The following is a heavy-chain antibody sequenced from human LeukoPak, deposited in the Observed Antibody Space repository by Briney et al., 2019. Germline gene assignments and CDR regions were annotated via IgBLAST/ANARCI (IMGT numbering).Heavy chain of an antibody. CDR2: IWYGGSNK. D-gene: IGHD1-7*01. CDR1: GFTFSSYG. Sequence: GGSLRLSCAASGFTFSSYGMHWVRQAPGKGLEWVAVIWYGGSNKYYADSVKGRFTISRDNSKNTLYLQMNSLRAEDTAVYYCAKGANWNYGPFDYWGQGTLVTASS. V-gene: IGHV3-30*02. J-gene: IGHJ4*02. CDR3: AKGANWNYGPFDY.